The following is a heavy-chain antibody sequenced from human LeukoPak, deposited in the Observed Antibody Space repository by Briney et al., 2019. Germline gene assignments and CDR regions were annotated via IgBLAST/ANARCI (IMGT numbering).Heavy chain of an antibody. CDR2: IYYSGST. J-gene: IGHJ5*02. V-gene: IGHV4-39*01. Sequence: SETLSLTCTVSGGSISSSSYYWGWIRQPPGKGLEWIGSIYYSGSTYYNPSLKSRVTISVDTFKNQFSLKLSSVTAADTAVYYCASLSRDGNNWFDPWGQGTLVTVSS. CDR1: GGSISSSSYY. D-gene: IGHD5-24*01. CDR3: ASLSRDGNNWFDP.